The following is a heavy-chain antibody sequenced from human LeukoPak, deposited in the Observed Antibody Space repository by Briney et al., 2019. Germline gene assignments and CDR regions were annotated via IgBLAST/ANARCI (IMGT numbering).Heavy chain of an antibody. CDR3: AKGLQLWAPIDY. CDR1: GFTFSSYG. V-gene: IGHV3-30*18. J-gene: IGHJ4*02. D-gene: IGHD5-18*01. CDR2: ISYDGSNK. Sequence: GGSLRLSCAASGFTFSSYGMHRVRQAPGKGLEWVAVISYDGSNKYYADSVKGRFTISRDNSKNTLYLQMNSLRAEDTAVYYCAKGLQLWAPIDYWGQGTLVTVSS.